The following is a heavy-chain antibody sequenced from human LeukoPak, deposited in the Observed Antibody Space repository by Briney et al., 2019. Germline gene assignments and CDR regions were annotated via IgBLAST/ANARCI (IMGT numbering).Heavy chain of an antibody. V-gene: IGHV3-15*01. J-gene: IGHJ4*02. CDR3: TTSTRTWDYFDY. Sequence: GGSLRLSCAASGFTFSKAWMSWVRQAPGKGLEWVGRIKSKTNGGTTDYAVPVRGRFTISRDDSKNTLYLQMNSLKTEDTAVYYCTTSTRTWDYFDYWGQGTLVTVSS. D-gene: IGHD1-1*01. CDR1: GFTFSKAW. CDR2: IKSKTNGGTT.